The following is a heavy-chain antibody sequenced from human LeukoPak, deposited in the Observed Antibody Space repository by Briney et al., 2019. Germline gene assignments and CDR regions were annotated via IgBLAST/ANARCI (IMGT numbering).Heavy chain of an antibody. CDR3: ARVFGSGYDFRGAFDI. J-gene: IGHJ3*02. Sequence: SETLSCNCSVSTGTISSNYWSWIRQPPGKGREGIGNIDYTGSTNYSPSLKSRVTISVDTSKIQFSLKLSSVTAADTAVYYCARVFGSGYDFRGAFDIWGQGTMVTVSS. CDR2: IDYTGST. CDR1: TGTISSNY. D-gene: IGHD5-12*01. V-gene: IGHV4-59*01.